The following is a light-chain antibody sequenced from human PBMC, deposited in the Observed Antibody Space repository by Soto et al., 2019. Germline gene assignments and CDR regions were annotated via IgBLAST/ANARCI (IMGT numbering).Light chain of an antibody. CDR1: QSINNY. CDR2: DAS. CDR3: QYRGIWPPGAT. J-gene: IGKJ4*01. Sequence: EIVLTQSPVTLSLSPGERATLSCRASQSINNYLAWYQQKPGQPPRLLTYDASNRATAIPVRFSGSGSGTDFTLTIISLEPEDSAVYYCQYRGIWPPGATFGGGTKVEMK. V-gene: IGKV3-11*01.